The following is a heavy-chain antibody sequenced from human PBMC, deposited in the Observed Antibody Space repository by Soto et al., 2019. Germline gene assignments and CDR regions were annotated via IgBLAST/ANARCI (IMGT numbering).Heavy chain of an antibody. CDR3: TSLAWSGSQAF. J-gene: IGHJ4*02. D-gene: IGHD3-3*01. CDR1: GYSFTSCW. V-gene: IGHV5-10-1*01. CDR2: IDPTDSHA. Sequence: LKISSKGSGYSFTSCWISWVRQMPGKGLECMGRIDPTDSHASYSPSFQGHGTISVDKSISTAYLQWSSLRASDTALYYCTSLAWSGSQAFWGQGALVTVSS.